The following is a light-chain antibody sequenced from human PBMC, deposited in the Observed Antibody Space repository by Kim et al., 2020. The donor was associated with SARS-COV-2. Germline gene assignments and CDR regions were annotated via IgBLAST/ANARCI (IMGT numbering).Light chain of an antibody. V-gene: IGKV1-5*03. CDR2: KAS. Sequence: DIQMTQSPSTLSASVGDRVTITCRASQRMSSWLAWYQQKPGKAPKLLIYKASSLESGVPSRFSGSGSGTEFTLTISSLQPDDVASYYCQQYNSYPLTFGGGTKVEI. CDR1: QRMSSW. CDR3: QQYNSYPLT. J-gene: IGKJ4*01.